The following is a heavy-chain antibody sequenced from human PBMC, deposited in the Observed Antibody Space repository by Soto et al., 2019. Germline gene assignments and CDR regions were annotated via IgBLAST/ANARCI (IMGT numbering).Heavy chain of an antibody. CDR2: INPSDDAT. Sequence: SVKVSCKASGYTFTRYYMHWVRQAPGQGLEWMGIINPSDDATSYAEKFQGRLTMTKDTSTSTVYMEMSSLRSEDTAVYYCARDLTREGDYYDRSGYYLDYWGQGTLVTVSS. CDR1: GYTFTRYY. CDR3: ARDLTREGDYYDRSGYYLDY. J-gene: IGHJ4*02. D-gene: IGHD3-22*01. V-gene: IGHV1-46*01.